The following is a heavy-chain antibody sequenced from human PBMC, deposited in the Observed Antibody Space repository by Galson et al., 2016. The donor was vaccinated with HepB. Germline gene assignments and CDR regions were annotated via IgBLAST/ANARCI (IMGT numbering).Heavy chain of an antibody. Sequence: ETLSLTCTVSGGSITNPNYYWGWIRQPPGKGLEWIGSVHYSGSTHYNPSLQSRVTISVDTSKNQFSLKMSSVTAADTAVYYRARRFRYTYGPPYGMDVWGQGTTVTVSS. CDR3: ARRFRYTYGPPYGMDV. CDR1: GGSITNPNYY. V-gene: IGHV4-39*01. D-gene: IGHD5-18*01. CDR2: VHYSGST. J-gene: IGHJ6*02.